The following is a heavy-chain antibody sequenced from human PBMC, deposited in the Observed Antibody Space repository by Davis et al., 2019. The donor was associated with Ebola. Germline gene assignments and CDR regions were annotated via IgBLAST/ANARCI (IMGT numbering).Heavy chain of an antibody. J-gene: IGHJ5*02. D-gene: IGHD2-15*01. V-gene: IGHV5-51*01. CDR3: ARRMVVVVAASKTGRFDR. CDR1: GYSFTSYW. Sequence: GESLKIPCTGSGYSFTSYWIGRVRQMPGQGLEWMGIIHPADSDTRYSPSFQGQVTISAGKSISTAYLEWSSLKASDTAMYYCARRMVVVVAASKTGRFDRWGQGTLVTVSS. CDR2: IHPADSDT.